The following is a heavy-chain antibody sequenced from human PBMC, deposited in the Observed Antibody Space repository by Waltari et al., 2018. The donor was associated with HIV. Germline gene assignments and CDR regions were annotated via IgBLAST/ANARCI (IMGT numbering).Heavy chain of an antibody. Sequence: EVQLVESGGGLIQPGGSLRLSCAASGFTVSSNYMSWVRQAPGKGLEWGSVICGGGSTYYADAVNGRFTISRDNAKNTRCLQMNSLRAEDTAVYYCARSGVDIVAKATDWGQGTLVTVSS. CDR1: GFTVSSNY. V-gene: IGHV3-53*01. CDR2: ICGGGST. D-gene: IGHD5-12*01. CDR3: ARSGVDIVAKATD. J-gene: IGHJ4*02.